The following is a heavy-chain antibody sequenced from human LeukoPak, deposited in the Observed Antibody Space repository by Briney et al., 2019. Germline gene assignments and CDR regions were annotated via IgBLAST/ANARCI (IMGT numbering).Heavy chain of an antibody. D-gene: IGHD2-2*01. J-gene: IGHJ3*02. Sequence: ASVTVSCKASGYTFTSYGISWVRQAPGQGLEWMGWISAYNGNTNYAQKLQGRVTMTTDTSTSTAYMELRSLRSDDTAVYYCARVRRVPAAPIAFDIWGQGTMVTVSS. CDR1: GYTFTSYG. CDR2: ISAYNGNT. CDR3: ARVRRVPAAPIAFDI. V-gene: IGHV1-18*01.